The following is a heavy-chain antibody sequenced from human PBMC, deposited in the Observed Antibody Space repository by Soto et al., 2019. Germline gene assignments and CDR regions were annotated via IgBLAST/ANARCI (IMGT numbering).Heavy chain of an antibody. D-gene: IGHD1-1*01. CDR3: ARDRVLNGLFDF. V-gene: IGHV1-3*01. Sequence: QVQLVQSGAEMKKPGASVKVSCKASGYTFTSYAIHWVRQAPGQRLEWMGGINGGSGHTKFSQKFQGRVTITRDTSASTAYMELSSLISEDTAVYYCARDRVLNGLFDFWGQGTLVTVSS. CDR2: INGGSGHT. J-gene: IGHJ4*02. CDR1: GYTFTSYA.